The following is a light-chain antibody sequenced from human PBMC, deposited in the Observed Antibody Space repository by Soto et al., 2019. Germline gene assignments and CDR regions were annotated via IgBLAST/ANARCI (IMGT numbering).Light chain of an antibody. CDR1: QSVTSNY. Sequence: EIVLTQSPGTLSLSPGERATLSCRASQSVTSNYLAWYQQKLGQAPRLLICGASIRATGIPDRFSGSGSGTDFTLPISRLEPEDFAVYYCHQYGSSPRTFGQGTKVEIK. J-gene: IGKJ1*01. V-gene: IGKV3-20*01. CDR2: GAS. CDR3: HQYGSSPRT.